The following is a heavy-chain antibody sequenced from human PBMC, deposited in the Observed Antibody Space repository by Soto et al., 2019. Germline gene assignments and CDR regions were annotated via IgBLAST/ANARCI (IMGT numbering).Heavy chain of an antibody. CDR3: ARVNSGSYTFDY. D-gene: IGHD1-26*01. Sequence: SETLSLTCTVSGGSISSGDYYWSWIRQPPGKGLEWIGYIYYSGSTYYNPSLKSRVTISVDTSKNQFSLKLSSVTAADTAVYYCARVNSGSYTFDYWGQGTLVTVSS. CDR1: GGSISSGDYY. V-gene: IGHV4-30-4*01. CDR2: IYYSGST. J-gene: IGHJ4*02.